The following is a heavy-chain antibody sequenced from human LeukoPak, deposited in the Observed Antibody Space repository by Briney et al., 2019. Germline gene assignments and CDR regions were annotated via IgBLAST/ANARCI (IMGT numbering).Heavy chain of an antibody. V-gene: IGHV3-21*01. J-gene: IGHJ6*02. CDR1: GFTFSGYS. CDR2: ISNSNNDI. D-gene: IGHD2-21*01. Sequence: KSGGSLRLSCVASGFTFSGYSMNWVRQAPGKGLEWVASISNSNNDIYYGDSVRGRFTISRDNAKNSLYLQMNSLRAEDTAVYYCARLQTIHMVVVTDGMDVWGQGTTVTVSS. CDR3: ARLQTIHMVVVTDGMDV.